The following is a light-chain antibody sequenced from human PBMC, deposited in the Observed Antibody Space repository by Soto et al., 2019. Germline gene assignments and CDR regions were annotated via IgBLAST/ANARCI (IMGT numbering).Light chain of an antibody. CDR3: QQRSNWLT. CDR2: DAS. CDR1: QSFSSY. J-gene: IGKJ4*01. Sequence: EIVLTQSPATLSLSPGERATLSCRASQSFSSYLAWYQQKPGQAPRLLIYDASNKATGIPARFSGSGSGTAFTLTISSLEPEDFAVYYCQQRSNWLTFGGGTKVEIK. V-gene: IGKV3-11*01.